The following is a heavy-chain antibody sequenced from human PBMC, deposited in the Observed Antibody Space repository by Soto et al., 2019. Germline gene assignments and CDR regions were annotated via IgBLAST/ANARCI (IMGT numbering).Heavy chain of an antibody. CDR1: TYAFTSYG. D-gene: IGHD2-2*01. CDR3: ARIADCSTTSCSFPSRFHVRGYYYYYGLDV. CDR2: ISAYNGNS. V-gene: IGHV1-18*04. Sequence: QVQLVQSGAEVKKPGASVKVTCKASTYAFTSYGITWVRQAPGQGLEWVGWISAYNGNSNYAQKYEGRVTMTTDTSTSPAYMELSSLRSDDTAVYYCARIADCSTTSCSFPSRFHVRGYYYYYGLDVWGQGTTVTVSS. J-gene: IGHJ6*02.